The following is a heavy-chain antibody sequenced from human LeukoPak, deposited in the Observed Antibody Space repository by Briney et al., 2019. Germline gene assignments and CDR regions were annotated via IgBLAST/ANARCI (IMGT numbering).Heavy chain of an antibody. D-gene: IGHD4-23*01. CDR3: ASDYGGDHFDI. V-gene: IGHV1-46*01. CDR2: INPSGGST. J-gene: IGHJ3*02. CDR1: GYTFASYY. Sequence: ASVKVSCKASGYTFASYYMHWVRQAPGQGLEWMGIINPSGGSTSYAQKFQGRVTMTRDTSTSTVYVELSSLRSEDTAVYYCASDYGGDHFDIWGQGTMVTVSS.